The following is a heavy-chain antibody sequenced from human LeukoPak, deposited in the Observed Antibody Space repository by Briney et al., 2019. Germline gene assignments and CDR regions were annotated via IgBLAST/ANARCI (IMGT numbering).Heavy chain of an antibody. CDR3: ATGPPSQYCSSTSCYYNYFDY. D-gene: IGHD2-2*01. V-gene: IGHV1-24*01. Sequence: ASVKVSCKVSGYTLTELSMHWVRQAPGKGLEWMGGFDPEDGETIYAKKFQGRVTMTEDTSTDTASMELSSLRSEDTAVYYCATGPPSQYCSSTSCYYNYFDYWGQGTLVTVSS. J-gene: IGHJ4*02. CDR1: GYTLTELS. CDR2: FDPEDGET.